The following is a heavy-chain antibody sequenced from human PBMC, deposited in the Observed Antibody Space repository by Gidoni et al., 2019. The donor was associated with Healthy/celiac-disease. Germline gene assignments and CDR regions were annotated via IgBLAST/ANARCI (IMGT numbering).Heavy chain of an antibody. D-gene: IGHD5-12*01. J-gene: IGHJ3*02. Sequence: QVQLQESGPGLVTPAATLSLTCTVSGGTICSHYWSGSRQPPGKGLEWIGYIYYSGSTNYNPSLKSRVTISVDTSKNQFSLKLSSVTAADTAVYYCARRRRDGYMRGVGAFDIWGQGTMVTVSS. CDR1: GGTICSHY. CDR2: IYYSGST. V-gene: IGHV4-59*08. CDR3: ARRRRDGYMRGVGAFDI.